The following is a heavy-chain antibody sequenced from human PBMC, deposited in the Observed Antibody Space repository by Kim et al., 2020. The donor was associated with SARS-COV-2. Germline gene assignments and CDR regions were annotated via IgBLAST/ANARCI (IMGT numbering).Heavy chain of an antibody. J-gene: IGHJ3*02. D-gene: IGHD2-15*01. V-gene: IGHV4-30-2*04. CDR3: ARYCSGGSCYFGVYAFDI. Sequence: NSRVTISVDTSKNQFSLKLSSVTAADTAVYYCARYCSGGSCYFGVYAFDIWGQGTMVTVSS.